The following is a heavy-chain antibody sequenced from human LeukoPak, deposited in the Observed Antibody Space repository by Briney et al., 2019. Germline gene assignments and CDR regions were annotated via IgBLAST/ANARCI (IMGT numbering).Heavy chain of an antibody. CDR1: GDTFSNYA. D-gene: IGHD5-24*01. CDR3: ARAGWLQYYYFDY. J-gene: IGHJ4*02. Sequence: SVKVSCKASGDTFSNYAISWVRQAPGQGLEWMGGIIPIFGTAKYAQKFQGRATITADTSTSTAYMELSSLRSEDTAVYYCARAGWLQYYYFDYWGQGTLVTVSS. CDR2: IIPIFGTA. V-gene: IGHV1-69*06.